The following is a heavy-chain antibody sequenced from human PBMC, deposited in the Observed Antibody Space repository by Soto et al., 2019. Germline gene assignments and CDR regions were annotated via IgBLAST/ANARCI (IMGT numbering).Heavy chain of an antibody. CDR3: AREVSSSWFYFDY. D-gene: IGHD6-13*01. Sequence: SETLSLTCTVSGGSISSGDYYWSWIRQPPGKGLEWIGYIYYSGSTYYNPSLKSRVTISVDTSKNQFSLKLSSVTAADTAVYYCAREVSSSWFYFDYWGQGTLVTVSS. CDR2: IYYSGST. V-gene: IGHV4-30-4*02. CDR1: GGSISSGDYY. J-gene: IGHJ4*02.